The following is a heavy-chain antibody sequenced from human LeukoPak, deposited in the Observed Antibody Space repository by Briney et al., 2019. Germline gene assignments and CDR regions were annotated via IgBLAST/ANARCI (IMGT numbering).Heavy chain of an antibody. J-gene: IGHJ4*02. CDR2: ISYSGST. CDR3: TTENYGGSYDAPFFDF. Sequence: PSETLSLTCTVSGASISSYYWSWIRQPPGKGLEWIGYISYSGSTNYNPSLKSRVTISADTSKNQVSLTLSSVTAADTAVYYCTTENYGGSYDAPFFDFWGQGTLATVSS. CDR1: GASISSYY. D-gene: IGHD1-26*01. V-gene: IGHV4-59*12.